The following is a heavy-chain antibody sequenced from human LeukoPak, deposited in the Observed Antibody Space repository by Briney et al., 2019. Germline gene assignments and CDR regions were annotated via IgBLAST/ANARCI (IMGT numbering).Heavy chain of an antibody. CDR3: ARDLGRPQIWFGELDAFDI. CDR2: ISSSSSTV. D-gene: IGHD3-10*01. CDR1: GFTFSSYS. Sequence: GGSLRLSCAASGFTFSSYSMNWVRQAPGKGLEWVSYISSSSSTVYYADSVKGRSTISRDNAKNSLYLQMNSLRAEDTAVYYCARDLGRPQIWFGELDAFDIWGQGTMVTVSS. V-gene: IGHV3-48*04. J-gene: IGHJ3*02.